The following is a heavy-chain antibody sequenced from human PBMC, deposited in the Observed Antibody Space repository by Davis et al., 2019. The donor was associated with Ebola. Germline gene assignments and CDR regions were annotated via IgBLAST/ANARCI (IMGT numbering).Heavy chain of an antibody. J-gene: IGHJ6*02. CDR2: IYYSGST. CDR3: ARRVALGDYYYGMDV. D-gene: IGHD3-16*01. V-gene: IGHV4-59*08. Sequence: MPSETLSLTCTVSGGSISSYYWSWIRQPPGKGPEWIGYIYYSGSTNYNPSLKSRVTISVDTSKNQFSLKLSSVTAADTAVYYCARRVALGDYYYGMDVWGQGTTVTVSS. CDR1: GGSISSYY.